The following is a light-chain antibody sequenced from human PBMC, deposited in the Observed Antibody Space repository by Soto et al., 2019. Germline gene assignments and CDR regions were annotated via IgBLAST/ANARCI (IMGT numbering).Light chain of an antibody. CDR2: DAS. V-gene: IGKV3-11*01. CDR3: QQRSNWLYT. CDR1: QSVSSY. J-gene: IGKJ2*01. Sequence: EIVLTQSPATLSLSPGERATLSCRASQSVSSYLAWYQQKPGQAPRLLIYDASNRATGIPARFSGSGSGSDFTLTNSSLEPEDFAVYYCQQRSNWLYTFGQGTKPEIK.